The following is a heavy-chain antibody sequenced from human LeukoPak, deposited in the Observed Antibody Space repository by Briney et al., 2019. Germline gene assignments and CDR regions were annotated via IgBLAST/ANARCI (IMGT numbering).Heavy chain of an antibody. D-gene: IGHD4-17*01. CDR2: INPNSGGT. V-gene: IGHV1-2*02. J-gene: IGHJ6*03. CDR1: GYTFTGYY. CDR3: ARGGSYGDYVYYYYMDV. Sequence: ASVKVSCKASGYTFTGYYMHWVRQAPGQGLEWMGWINPNSGGTNYAQKFQGRVTMTRDTSISTAYMELSRLRSDDTAVYYCARGGSYGDYVYYYYMDVWGKGTTVTVSS.